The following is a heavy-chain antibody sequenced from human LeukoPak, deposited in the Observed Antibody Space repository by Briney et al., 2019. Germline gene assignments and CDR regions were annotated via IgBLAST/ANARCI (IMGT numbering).Heavy chain of an antibody. CDR3: ARDYADYVGYFFFDY. CDR1: GFTFNNYA. J-gene: IGHJ4*02. V-gene: IGHV3-23*01. CDR2: IRGGCETI. D-gene: IGHD4-17*01. Sequence: GGSLRLSCAASGFTFNNYAMNWLRQAPGKGLEGVSYIRGGCETIYYADSAKGRFTISRDNSQNTLYLQMNSLRAEDTAVYSCARDYADYVGYFFFDYWGQGTLVTVSS.